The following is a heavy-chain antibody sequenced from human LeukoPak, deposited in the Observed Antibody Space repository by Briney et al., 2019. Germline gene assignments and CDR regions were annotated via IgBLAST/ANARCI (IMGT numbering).Heavy chain of an antibody. J-gene: IGHJ4*02. CDR1: GFTFSNFW. Sequence: GGSLRLSCVASGFTFSNFWMSWVRQAPGKGLEWVANIKQDGSEKYYVDSVKGRFTISRDNAKNSLYLQMNSLRAEDTAVYYCARGEYYYDSSGYYHFDYWGQGTLVTVSS. CDR2: IKQDGSEK. V-gene: IGHV3-7*01. CDR3: ARGEYYYDSSGYYHFDY. D-gene: IGHD3-22*01.